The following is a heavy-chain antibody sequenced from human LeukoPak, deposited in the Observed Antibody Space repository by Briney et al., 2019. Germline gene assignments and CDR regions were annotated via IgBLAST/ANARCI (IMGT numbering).Heavy chain of an antibody. V-gene: IGHV3-23*01. D-gene: IGHD5-24*01. CDR3: ARGRWLQLDYGY. CDR1: GFTFSSYA. J-gene: IGHJ4*02. Sequence: GGSLRLSCAVSGFTFSSYAMNWVRQAPGKGLEWVSAISGSGGSTYYADSVKGRFTFSRDNSKNTLYLQMNSLRAEETAVYYCARGRWLQLDYGYWGQGTLVTVSS. CDR2: ISGSGGST.